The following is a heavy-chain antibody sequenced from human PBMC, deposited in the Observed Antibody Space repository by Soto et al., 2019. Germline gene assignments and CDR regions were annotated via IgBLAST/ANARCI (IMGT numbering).Heavy chain of an antibody. J-gene: IGHJ6*02. CDR2: ISYDGSNK. Sequence: GGSLRLSCAASGFTFSSYAMHWVRQAPGKGLEWVAVISYDGSNKYYADSVKGRFTISRDNSKNTLYLQMNSLRAEDTAVYYCAREVVVGDILTGYYKEWDYYYGMDVWGQGTTVTVSS. D-gene: IGHD3-9*01. V-gene: IGHV3-30*04. CDR3: AREVVVGDILTGYYKEWDYYYGMDV. CDR1: GFTFSSYA.